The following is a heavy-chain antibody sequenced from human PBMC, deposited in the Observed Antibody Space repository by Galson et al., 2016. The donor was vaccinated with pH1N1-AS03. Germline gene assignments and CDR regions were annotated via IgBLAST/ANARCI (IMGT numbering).Heavy chain of an antibody. CDR3: AKVMVKGEWYWNDFDI. J-gene: IGHJ3*02. V-gene: IGHV3-23*01. Sequence: SLRLSCAASGFTFSSHVMSWVRQAPGKGLEWVSSIRGSGGTYYIDSVKGRFTISRDNSEKTLYLQMNSLRAKATAVYYCAKVMVKGEWYWNDFDIYGQGTMYTVSS. D-gene: IGHD1-1*01. CDR2: IRGSGGT. CDR1: GFTFSSHV.